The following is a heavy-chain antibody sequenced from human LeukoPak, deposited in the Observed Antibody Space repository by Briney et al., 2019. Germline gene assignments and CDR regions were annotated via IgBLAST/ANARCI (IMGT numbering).Heavy chain of an antibody. CDR1: GFTFSSYS. Sequence: GGSLRLSCAASGFTFSSYSMNWVRQAPGKGLEWVSYISSSSSTIYYADSVKGRFTISRDNAKNSLYLQMNSLRAEDTAAYYCARDSGFYYYYYMDVWGKGTTVTVSS. V-gene: IGHV3-48*04. CDR2: ISSSSSTI. CDR3: ARDSGFYYYYYMDV. J-gene: IGHJ6*03. D-gene: IGHD3-10*01.